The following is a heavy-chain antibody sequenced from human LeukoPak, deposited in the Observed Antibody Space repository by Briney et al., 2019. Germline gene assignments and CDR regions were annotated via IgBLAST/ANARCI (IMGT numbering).Heavy chain of an antibody. J-gene: IGHJ4*02. D-gene: IGHD2-15*01. CDR3: ARGSVLGCCSGGSCYTILPFDY. CDR1: GGSFSGYY. V-gene: IGHV4-34*01. CDR2: INHSGST. Sequence: SETLSLTCAVYGGSFSGYYWSWIRQPPGKGLEWIGEINHSGSTNYNPSLKSRVTISVDTSKNQFSLKLSSVTAADTAVYYCARGSVLGCCSGGSCYTILPFDYWGQGTLVTVSS.